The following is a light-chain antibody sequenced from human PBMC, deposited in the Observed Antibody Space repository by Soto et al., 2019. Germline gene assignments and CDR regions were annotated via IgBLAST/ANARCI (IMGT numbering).Light chain of an antibody. Sequence: DIPMTQSPSTLSASVGDRVTITCRASQSISNWLAWYQQKPGKAPKLLIYKASSLESGVPSRFSGWGSGTEFTLTISSLQPDDFATYYCQQYNSYPWTFGQGTKVEIK. J-gene: IGKJ1*01. CDR2: KAS. V-gene: IGKV1-5*03. CDR1: QSISNW. CDR3: QQYNSYPWT.